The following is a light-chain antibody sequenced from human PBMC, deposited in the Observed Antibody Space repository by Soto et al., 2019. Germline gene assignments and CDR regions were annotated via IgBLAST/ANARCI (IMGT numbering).Light chain of an antibody. V-gene: IGLV2-14*01. CDR3: SSYTSTSTDV. Sequence: QSALTQPASVSGSPGQSITISCTGTSSDVGGNNYVSWYQQHPGKAPKLMIYDVTNRPSGVSNRFSGSKSGNTASLTISGLQDEDEADYHCSSYTSTSTDVFGTGTKLTVL. CDR2: DVT. CDR1: SSDVGGNNY. J-gene: IGLJ1*01.